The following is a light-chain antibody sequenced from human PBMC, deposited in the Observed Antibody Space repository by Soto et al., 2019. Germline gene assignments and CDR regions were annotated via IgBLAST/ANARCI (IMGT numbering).Light chain of an antibody. CDR2: KAS. V-gene: IGKV1-5*03. CDR1: QSISSW. J-gene: IGKJ1*01. CDR3: QHYNSYSQV. Sequence: DIQMTQSPSTLSASVGDRVTITCRASQSISSWLAWYQQKPGKAPKLLIYKASTLKSGVPSRFSGSGSGTAFTLPISSLQPPDFATSYCQHYNSYSQVFGQGTKVDIK.